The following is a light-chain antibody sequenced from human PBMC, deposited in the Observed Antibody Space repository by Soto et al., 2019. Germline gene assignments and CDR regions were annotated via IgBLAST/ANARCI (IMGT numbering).Light chain of an antibody. Sequence: DIVVTQSPLSLPVTPGESASISCRSSQSLLHSDGHNSLDWFLQKPGQSPQLLIYLGSNRASGVPDRFSGSGSGTVFTLKISRVEAEDVGVYYCMQAIQLPRTFGGGTKVDIK. CDR2: LGS. V-gene: IGKV2-28*01. J-gene: IGKJ4*01. CDR1: QSLLHSDGHNS. CDR3: MQAIQLPRT.